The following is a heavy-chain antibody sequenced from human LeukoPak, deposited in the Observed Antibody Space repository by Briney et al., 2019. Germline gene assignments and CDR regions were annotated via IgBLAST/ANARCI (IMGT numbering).Heavy chain of an antibody. V-gene: IGHV3-7*01. CDR3: ARGPTQKAGGMDV. CDR1: GFTFSSYW. Sequence: GGSLRLSCAASGFTFSSYWMSWVRQAPGKGLEWVANIKQDGSEKYYVDSVKGRFTISRDNAKNSLYLQMNSLRAGDTAVYYCARGPTQKAGGMDVWGQGTTVTVSS. CDR2: IKQDGSEK. J-gene: IGHJ6*02.